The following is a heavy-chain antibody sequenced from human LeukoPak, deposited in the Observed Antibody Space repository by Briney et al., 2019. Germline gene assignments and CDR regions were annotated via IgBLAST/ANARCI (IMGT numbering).Heavy chain of an antibody. J-gene: IGHJ3*02. Sequence: GGSLRLSCAASGFNFSSYSLNWVRQAPGKGLEWVSYISSSTRRIYYADSVKGRFTISRDSAKNSLYLQMNSLRAEDTAVYYCARDISSSWSVINAFDIWGQGTMVTVSS. D-gene: IGHD6-13*01. CDR2: ISSSTRRI. CDR1: GFNFSSYS. CDR3: ARDISSSWSVINAFDI. V-gene: IGHV3-48*04.